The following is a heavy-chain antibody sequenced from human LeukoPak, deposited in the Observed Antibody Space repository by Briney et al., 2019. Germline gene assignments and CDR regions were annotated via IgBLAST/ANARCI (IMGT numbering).Heavy chain of an antibody. J-gene: IGHJ6*03. CDR3: ARTPHCSSTSCLIDYYYYYMDV. Sequence: PSETLSLTCTVSGGSISSGDYYWSWIRQPPGKGLEWIGYIYYSGSTYYNPSLKSRVTISVDTSKNQFSLKLSSVTAADTAVYYCARTPHCSSTSCLIDYYYYYMDVWGKGTTVTISS. V-gene: IGHV4-30-4*08. D-gene: IGHD2-2*01. CDR1: GGSISSGDYY. CDR2: IYYSGST.